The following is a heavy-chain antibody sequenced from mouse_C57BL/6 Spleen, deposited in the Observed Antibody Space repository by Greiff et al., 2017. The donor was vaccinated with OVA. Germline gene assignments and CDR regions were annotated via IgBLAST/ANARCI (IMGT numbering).Heavy chain of an antibody. J-gene: IGHJ1*03. CDR1: GFTFSSYA. CDR2: ISDGGSYT. Sequence: EVKLMESGGGLVKPGGSLKLSCAASGFTFSSYAMSWVRQTPEKRLEWVATISDGGSYTYYPDNVKGRFTISRDNAKNNLYLQMSHLKSEDTAMYYCARSLYYYGSNWYFDVWGTGTTVTVSS. CDR3: ARSLYYYGSNWYFDV. V-gene: IGHV5-4*03. D-gene: IGHD1-1*01.